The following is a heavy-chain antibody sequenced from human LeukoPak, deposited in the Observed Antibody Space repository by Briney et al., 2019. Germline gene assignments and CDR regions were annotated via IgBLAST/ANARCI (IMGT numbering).Heavy chain of an antibody. CDR3: ARENMITYGGVIEAFDI. CDR1: GYTFTSYD. D-gene: IGHD3-16*02. J-gene: IGHJ3*02. CDR2: MNPNSGNT. Sequence: GASVKVSCKASGYTFTSYDINWVRQATGQGLEWMGWMNPNSGNTGYAQKFQGRVTMTRNTSISTAYMELSSLRSEDTAVYYCARENMITYGGVIEAFDIWGQGTMVTVSS. V-gene: IGHV1-8*01.